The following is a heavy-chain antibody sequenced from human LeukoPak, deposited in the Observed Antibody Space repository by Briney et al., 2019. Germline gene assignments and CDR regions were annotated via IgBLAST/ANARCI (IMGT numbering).Heavy chain of an antibody. V-gene: IGHV3-21*04. CDR3: AKDPPILRWSFDY. Sequence: GGSLRLSCAASGFPFSTHSLNWVRQAPGKGLEWVSSISAGGDFVYYGDSVKGRFTMSRDNAKNSLHLQMDSLRAEDTAVYYCAKDPPILRWSFDYWGQGTLVTVSS. D-gene: IGHD4-23*01. CDR1: GFPFSTHS. J-gene: IGHJ4*02. CDR2: ISAGGDFV.